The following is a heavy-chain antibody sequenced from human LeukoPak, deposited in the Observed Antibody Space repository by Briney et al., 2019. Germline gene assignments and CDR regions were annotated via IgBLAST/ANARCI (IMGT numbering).Heavy chain of an antibody. CDR3: ARDTNQWLEY. V-gene: IGHV4-59*01. CDR1: SSSISGFH. J-gene: IGHJ4*02. Sequence: PSETLSLTCTVSSSSISGFHWSWVRQPPGKGLEWIGFIYSSGSTNYNPSLKSRVTISIDTSKSQFSLRLNSVTAADTAVYHCARDTNQWLEYWGQGALVTVSS. D-gene: IGHD6-19*01. CDR2: IYSSGST.